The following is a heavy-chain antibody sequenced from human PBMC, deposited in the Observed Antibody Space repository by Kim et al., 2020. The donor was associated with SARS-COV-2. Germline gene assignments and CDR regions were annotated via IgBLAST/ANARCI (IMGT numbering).Heavy chain of an antibody. V-gene: IGHV4-61*01. CDR2: IYYSGST. Sequence: SETLSLTCTVSGGSVSSGSYYWSWIRQPPGKGLEWIGYIYYSGSTNYNPSLKSRVTISVDTSKNQFSLKLSSVTAADTAVYYCARSEYSSSARGSLRCWGQGTLVTVSS. D-gene: IGHD6-6*01. CDR3: ARSEYSSSARGSLRC. CDR1: GGSVSSGSYY. J-gene: IGHJ4*02.